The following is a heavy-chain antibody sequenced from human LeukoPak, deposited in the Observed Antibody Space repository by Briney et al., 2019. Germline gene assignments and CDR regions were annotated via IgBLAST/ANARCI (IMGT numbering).Heavy chain of an antibody. J-gene: IGHJ4*02. CDR3: ARGPYYDPDY. V-gene: IGHV1-46*01. D-gene: IGHD3-22*01. CDR1: GYTFTSFY. CDR2: INPGGGTT. Sequence: ASVKVSCKASGYTFTSFYMHWVRQAPGQGLEWMGIINPGGGTTSHAQKFQGRVTMTRDTSTSTVYMELSSLRSEDTAVYYCARGPYYDPDYWGQGTLVTVSS.